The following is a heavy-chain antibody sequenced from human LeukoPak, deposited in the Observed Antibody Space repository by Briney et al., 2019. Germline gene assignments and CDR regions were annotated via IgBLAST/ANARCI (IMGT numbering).Heavy chain of an antibody. D-gene: IGHD5-12*01. Sequence: ASVKVSCKASGYTFTSYDINWVRQATGQGLEWMGWMNPNSGNTGYAQKFQGRVTMTRNTSISTAYMELSSLRSEDTVVYYCALRSRGYSGYDAFDYWGQGTLVTVSS. CDR2: MNPNSGNT. V-gene: IGHV1-8*01. J-gene: IGHJ4*02. CDR3: ALRSRGYSGYDAFDY. CDR1: GYTFTSYD.